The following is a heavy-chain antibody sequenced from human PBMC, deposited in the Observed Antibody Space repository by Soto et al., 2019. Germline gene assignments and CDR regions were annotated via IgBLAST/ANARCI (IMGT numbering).Heavy chain of an antibody. J-gene: IGHJ4*02. V-gene: IGHV4-59*01. CDR1: GDSITNYF. CDR3: AREPSGSGYFEF. Sequence: PSETLSLTCTVSGDSITNYFWTWIRQPPGKALEWVGFIYYNGSTQYNPSLKSRVAMSVDTSKNQFSLKLNSVTAADTAVYYCAREPSGSGYFEFWGQGALVTVSS. D-gene: IGHD3-3*01. CDR2: IYYNGST.